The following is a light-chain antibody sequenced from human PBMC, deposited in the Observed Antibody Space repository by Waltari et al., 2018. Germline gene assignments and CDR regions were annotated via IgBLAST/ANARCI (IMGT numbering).Light chain of an antibody. CDR1: QSVRSSY. Sequence: EIALTQSPGTLSLSREERATLSCRASQSVRSSYLAWYQQKPGQAPRLLIYGASSRATGIPDRFSGSGSGTDFTLTISRLEPEDFAVYYCQQYGSSPTWTFGQGTKVEIK. V-gene: IGKV3-20*01. CDR2: GAS. J-gene: IGKJ1*01. CDR3: QQYGSSPTWT.